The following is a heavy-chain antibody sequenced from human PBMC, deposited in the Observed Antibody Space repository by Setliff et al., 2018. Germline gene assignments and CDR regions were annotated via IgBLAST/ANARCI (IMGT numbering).Heavy chain of an antibody. D-gene: IGHD6-13*01. CDR1: GFTFSNAW. CDR2: ISPSSSPI. J-gene: IGHJ4*02. V-gene: IGHV3-21*01. CDR3: AKRGDSSSWLEY. Sequence: GGSLRLSCAASGFTFSNAWMNWVRQAPGKGLEWVSSISPSSSPIYYADSAEGRFTISRDNAKNSLYLQMNSLRAEDTAVYYCAKRGDSSSWLEYWGQGTLVTVSS.